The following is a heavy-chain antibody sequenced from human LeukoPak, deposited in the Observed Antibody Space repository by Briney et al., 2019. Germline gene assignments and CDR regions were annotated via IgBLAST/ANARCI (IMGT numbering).Heavy chain of an antibody. CDR3: ARQTGAAASYYFDY. Sequence: PSETLSLTCTVSGGSISSSSYYWGWIRQPPGKGLEWIGSIYYSGSTYYNPSLKSRVTISVDTSKNQFSLKLSPVTAADTAVYYCARQTGAAASYYFDYWGQGTLVTVSS. V-gene: IGHV4-39*01. CDR1: GGSISSSSYY. D-gene: IGHD6-13*01. CDR2: IYYSGST. J-gene: IGHJ4*02.